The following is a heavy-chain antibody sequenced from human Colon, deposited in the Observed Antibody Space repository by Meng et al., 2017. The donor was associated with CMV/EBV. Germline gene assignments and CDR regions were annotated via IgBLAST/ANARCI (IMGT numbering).Heavy chain of an antibody. Sequence: SETLSLTCTVSGGSISGYYWSWIRQAPGKGVECIWYIYNSGSTNSNPSLKGQFTISVDTSKNQFSLNLNSITSADTAVYYCARGGGLRLLQPWYFDLWGRGTLVTVSS. CDR1: GGSISGYY. CDR2: IYNSGST. J-gene: IGHJ2*01. V-gene: IGHV4-59*01. D-gene: IGHD1-26*01. CDR3: ARGGGLRLLQPWYFDL.